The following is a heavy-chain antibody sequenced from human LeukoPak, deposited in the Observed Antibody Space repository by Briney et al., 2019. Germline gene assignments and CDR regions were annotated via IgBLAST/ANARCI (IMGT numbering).Heavy chain of an antibody. Sequence: GGSLRLSCAASGFTVSSNYMSWVRQAPGKGLEWVSVIYSGGSTYYADSVKGRFTISRDNSKNTLYLQMNSLRAEDTAVYYCAKTLYYYGSGSYSDWGQGTLVTVSS. CDR1: GFTVSSNY. V-gene: IGHV3-53*01. CDR2: IYSGGST. J-gene: IGHJ4*02. D-gene: IGHD3-10*01. CDR3: AKTLYYYGSGSYSD.